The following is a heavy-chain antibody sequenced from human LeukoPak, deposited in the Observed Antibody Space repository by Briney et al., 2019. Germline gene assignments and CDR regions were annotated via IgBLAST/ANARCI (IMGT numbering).Heavy chain of an antibody. Sequence: GGSLRLSCAASGFTFSSYSMNWVRQAPGKGLEWVSSISCSSSYIYYADSVKGRFTISRDNAKNSPYLQMNSLRAEDTAVYYCAKWERGITGTTGDYWGQGTLVTVSS. CDR3: AKWERGITGTTGDY. CDR2: ISCSSSYI. CDR1: GFTFSSYS. V-gene: IGHV3-21*01. D-gene: IGHD1-7*01. J-gene: IGHJ4*02.